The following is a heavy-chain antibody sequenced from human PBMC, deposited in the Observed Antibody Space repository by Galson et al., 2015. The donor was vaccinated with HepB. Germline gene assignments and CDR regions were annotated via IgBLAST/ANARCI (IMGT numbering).Heavy chain of an antibody. J-gene: IGHJ5*02. D-gene: IGHD5-12*01. V-gene: IGHV2-5*02. CDR3: AHRPGYAETNWFDP. Sequence: PALVKPTQTPTLTCTFSGFSLNTSGVGVGWIRQPPGKALEWLALIYWDDDKRYSPSLKSRLTITKDTSKNQVVLTMTNMDPVDTATYYCAHRPGYAETNWFDPWGQGTLVTVSS. CDR2: IYWDDDK. CDR1: GFSLNTSGVG.